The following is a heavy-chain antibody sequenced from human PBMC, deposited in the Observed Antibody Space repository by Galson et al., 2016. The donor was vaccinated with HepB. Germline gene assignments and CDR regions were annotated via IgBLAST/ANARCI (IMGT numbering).Heavy chain of an antibody. CDR3: ARDGGSGGPEDY. CDR2: VHSSGST. V-gene: IGHV4-61*02. Sequence: TLSLTCTVSGGSITTAGYSWAWIRQPAGKGLEWIGRVHSSGSTDYNSSPKGRVIISLDTSKNQVSLNLSTVTAAGTAVYYCARDGGSGGPEDYWGQGTLVTVSS. J-gene: IGHJ4*02. CDR1: GGSITTAGYS. D-gene: IGHD6-19*01.